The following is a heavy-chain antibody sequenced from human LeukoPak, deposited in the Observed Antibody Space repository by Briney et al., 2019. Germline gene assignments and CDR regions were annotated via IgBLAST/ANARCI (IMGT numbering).Heavy chain of an antibody. CDR3: ARRQQQLAIDY. CDR2: IYYSGST. Sequence: PSETLSLTCTVSGGSISSSSYYWGWIRQPPGKGLEWIGSIYYSGSTYYNPSLKSRVTISVDTSKNQFSLKLSSVTAADTAVYYCARRQQQLAIDYWGQGTLVTVSS. D-gene: IGHD6-13*01. J-gene: IGHJ4*02. CDR1: GGSISSSSYY. V-gene: IGHV4-39*01.